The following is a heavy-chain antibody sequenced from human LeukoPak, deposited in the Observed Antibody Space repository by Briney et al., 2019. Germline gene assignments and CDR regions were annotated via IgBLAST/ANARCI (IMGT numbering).Heavy chain of an antibody. J-gene: IGHJ4*02. V-gene: IGHV3-30*03. CDR1: GFTFSSYD. Sequence: GGSLRLSCAASGFTFSSYDMHWVRQAPGKGLEWVAVISYDGSNKYYADSVKGRFTISRDNSKNTLYLQMNSLRVEDTAVYYCAIPSGGSRVKYYFDFWGQGTLVTVSS. D-gene: IGHD3-10*01. CDR2: ISYDGSNK. CDR3: AIPSGGSRVKYYFDF.